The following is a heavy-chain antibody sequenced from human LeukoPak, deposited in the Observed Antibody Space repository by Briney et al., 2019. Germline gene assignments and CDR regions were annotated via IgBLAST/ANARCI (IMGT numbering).Heavy chain of an antibody. CDR3: ARGYCSSTSCYTDAFDI. CDR1: GYTFTSYD. D-gene: IGHD2-2*02. J-gene: IGHJ3*02. V-gene: IGHV1-8*01. Sequence: ASVKVSCKASGYTFTSYDINWVRQATGQGLEWMGWMNPNSGNTGYAQKFQGRVTVTRNTSISTAYMELSSLRSEDTAVYYCARGYCSSTSCYTDAFDIWGQGTMVTVSS. CDR2: MNPNSGNT.